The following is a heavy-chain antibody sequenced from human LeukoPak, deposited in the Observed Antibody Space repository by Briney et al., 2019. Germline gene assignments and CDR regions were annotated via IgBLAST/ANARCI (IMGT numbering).Heavy chain of an antibody. V-gene: IGHV3-33*01. D-gene: IGHD5-12*01. Sequence: PGGSLRLSCAASGFTFSSYAMHWVRQAPGKGLEWVALIWYDGNKKYFEDSVKGRFTISRDSSKNTLYLQMNSLRAEDTAVYYCARDRGYDPHYYFDYWGQGTLVTVSS. CDR3: ARDRGYDPHYYFDY. J-gene: IGHJ4*02. CDR1: GFTFSSYA. CDR2: IWYDGNKK.